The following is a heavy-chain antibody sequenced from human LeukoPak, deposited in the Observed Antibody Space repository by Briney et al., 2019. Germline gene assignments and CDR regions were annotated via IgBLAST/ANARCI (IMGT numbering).Heavy chain of an antibody. J-gene: IGHJ4*02. CDR2: INHIVST. V-gene: IGHV4-34*01. Sequence: SETLSLTCAVYGGSFTVYYLSWIRQRPAKGLEWVGEINHIVSTNYNPSLTSRVTMSVDTSKNQFSLKLSSVTAADPAVYSCARGLQPSDYWGQGTLVTASS. D-gene: IGHD1-1*01. CDR3: ARGLQPSDY. CDR1: GGSFTVYY.